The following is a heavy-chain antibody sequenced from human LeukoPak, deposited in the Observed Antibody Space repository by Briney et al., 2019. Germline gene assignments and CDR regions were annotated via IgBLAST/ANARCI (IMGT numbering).Heavy chain of an antibody. J-gene: IGHJ4*02. V-gene: IGHV3-7*01. CDR1: GFTFSSSL. CDR3: ARNAN. CDR2: IYPGGSEK. Sequence: GGSLRLSCTASGFTFSSSLMSWVRQAPGKGLEWVANIYPGGSEKYYLGAVKGRFTISRDNAKNSLYLQMNSLRAEDTAVYYCARNANWGQGTLVTVSS. D-gene: IGHD2-8*01.